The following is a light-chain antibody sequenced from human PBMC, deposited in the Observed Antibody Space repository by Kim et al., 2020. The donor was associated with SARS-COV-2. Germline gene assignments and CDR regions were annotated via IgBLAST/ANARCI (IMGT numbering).Light chain of an antibody. CDR2: GKN. CDR3: NSRDSNDNVV. Sequence: SSELTQDPALSVALGQTVRITCQGDSLRSYYATWYQQKPGQAPILVIYGKNNRPSGIPDRFSCSSSGNTASLTLTGTQAGDEADYYCNSRDSNDNVVFGG. V-gene: IGLV3-19*01. J-gene: IGLJ2*01. CDR1: SLRSYY.